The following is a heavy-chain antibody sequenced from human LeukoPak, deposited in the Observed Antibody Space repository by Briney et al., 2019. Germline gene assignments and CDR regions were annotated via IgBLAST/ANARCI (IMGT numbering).Heavy chain of an antibody. CDR3: ALSGALGNNNFDY. J-gene: IGHJ4*02. CDR2: IYYSGST. D-gene: IGHD3-10*02. Sequence: SETLSLTYTVSGGSISSSSYYWGWIRQPPGKGLEWIGSIYYSGSTYYNPSLKSRVTISVDTSKNQFSLKLSSVTAADTAVYYCALSGALGNNNFDYWGQGTLVTVSS. CDR1: GGSISSSSYY. V-gene: IGHV4-39*01.